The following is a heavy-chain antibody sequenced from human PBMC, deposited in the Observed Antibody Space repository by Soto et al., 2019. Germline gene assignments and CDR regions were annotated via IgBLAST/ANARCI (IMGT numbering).Heavy chain of an antibody. CDR2: ISGSGGST. Sequence: EVQLLESGGGLVQPGGSLRLSCAASGFTFSSYAMSWVRQAPGKGLEWVSAISGSGGSTYYADSVKGRFTISRDNPKNTLYLQMNSLRAEDTAVYYCAFHFPPRSSGRKMDVWGKGTTVTVSS. J-gene: IGHJ6*04. D-gene: IGHD6-19*01. CDR1: GFTFSSYA. V-gene: IGHV3-23*01. CDR3: AFHFPPRSSGRKMDV.